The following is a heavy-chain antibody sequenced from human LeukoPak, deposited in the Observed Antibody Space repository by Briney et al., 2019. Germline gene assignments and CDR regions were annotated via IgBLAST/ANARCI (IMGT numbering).Heavy chain of an antibody. D-gene: IGHD3-22*01. CDR2: ISGSGGST. CDR1: GFTFSSYA. Sequence: GGSLRLSCAASGFTFSSYAMSWVRQAPGKGLEWVSDISGSGGSTYYADSVKGRFTISRDNSKNTLYLQMNSLRAEDTAVYYCAKDSMIVVVYYFDYWGQGTLVTVSS. J-gene: IGHJ4*02. V-gene: IGHV3-23*01. CDR3: AKDSMIVVVYYFDY.